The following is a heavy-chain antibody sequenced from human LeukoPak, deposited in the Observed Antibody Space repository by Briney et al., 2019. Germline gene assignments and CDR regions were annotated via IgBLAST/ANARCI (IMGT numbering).Heavy chain of an antibody. Sequence: SETLSLTCTVSGGSISSSSYSWGWIRQPPGKGLEWIGSIFYSGSTYYSPSLKSRVTISVDTSKNQFSLKLSSVTAADTAVYYCARRYGSGWCYFDYWGQGTLVTVSS. CDR3: ARRYGSGWCYFDY. CDR2: IFYSGST. CDR1: GGSISSSSYS. D-gene: IGHD6-19*01. V-gene: IGHV4-39*01. J-gene: IGHJ4*02.